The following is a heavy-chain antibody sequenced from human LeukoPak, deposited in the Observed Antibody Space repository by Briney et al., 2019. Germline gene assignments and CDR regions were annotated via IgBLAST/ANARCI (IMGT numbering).Heavy chain of an antibody. CDR1: GGTFSSYA. CDR2: IIPILGIA. CDR3: ARGGQTSGMDV. Sequence: SVKVSCKASGGTFSSYAISWVRRAPGQGLEWMGRIIPILGIANYAQKFQGRVTITADKSTSTAYMELSSLRSEDTAVYYCARGGQTSGMDVWGQGTTVTVSS. V-gene: IGHV1-69*04. J-gene: IGHJ6*02.